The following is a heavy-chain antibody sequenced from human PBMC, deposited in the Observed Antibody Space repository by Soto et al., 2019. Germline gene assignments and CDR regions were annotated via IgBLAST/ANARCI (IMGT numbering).Heavy chain of an antibody. V-gene: IGHV1-18*01. CDR2: ISGYNGDA. D-gene: IGHD2-8*01. CDR1: GYTFTRYG. CDR3: AKNGQPTYYYYGLDV. J-gene: IGHJ6*02. Sequence: ASVKVSCKASGYTFTRYGISLVRQAPGQGLEWMGWISGYNGDANYAQSFQGRVSMTIDTSTTTAYMELRTLTPDDTAVYYCAKNGQPTYYYYGLDVWVQGTTVTVSS.